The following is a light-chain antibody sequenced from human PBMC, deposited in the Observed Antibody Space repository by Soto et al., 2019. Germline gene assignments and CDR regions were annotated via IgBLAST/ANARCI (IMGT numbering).Light chain of an antibody. V-gene: IGLV1-44*01. J-gene: IGLJ3*02. CDR1: SSNIGSNT. Sequence: QSVLTQPPSESGTPGQRVTISCSGSSSNIGSNTVNWYQQFPGTAPKLLIYTDDQRPSGVPDRFSGSKSGTSASLAISGLQSEDESDYYCAAWDDSLDAWVFGGGTKLTVL. CDR2: TDD. CDR3: AAWDDSLDAWV.